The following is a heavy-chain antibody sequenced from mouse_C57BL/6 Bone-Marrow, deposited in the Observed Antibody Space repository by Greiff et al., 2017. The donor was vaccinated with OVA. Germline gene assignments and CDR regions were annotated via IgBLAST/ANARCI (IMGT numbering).Heavy chain of an antibody. V-gene: IGHV1-42*01. CDR2: INPSTGGT. Sequence: EVQLKESGPELVKPGASVKISCKASGYSFTGYYMNWVKQSPEKSLEWIGEINPSTGGTTYNQKFKAKATLTVDKSSSTAYMQLKSLTSEDSAVYYCASYGKDAMDYWGQGTSVTVSS. CDR3: ASYGKDAMDY. CDR1: GYSFTGYY. D-gene: IGHD2-1*01. J-gene: IGHJ4*01.